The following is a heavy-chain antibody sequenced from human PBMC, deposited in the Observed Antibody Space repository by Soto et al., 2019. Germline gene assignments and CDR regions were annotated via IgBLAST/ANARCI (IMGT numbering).Heavy chain of an antibody. Sequence: GESLKISCKSYGYSFTTYWIAWVRQMPGKGLEWMGSIHPGGSDTRYSPSFQGQVTISADRSITTAYLQWSSLKASDTAIYYCARHEATYYNFYGMDVWGQGTTVTVSS. J-gene: IGHJ6*02. CDR3: ARHEATYYNFYGMDV. CDR1: GYSFTTYW. CDR2: IHPGGSDT. V-gene: IGHV5-51*01.